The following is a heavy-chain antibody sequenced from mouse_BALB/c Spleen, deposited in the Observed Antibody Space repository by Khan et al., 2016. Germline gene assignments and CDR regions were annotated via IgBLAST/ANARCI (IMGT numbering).Heavy chain of an antibody. CDR3: ASFHGNYRGYFDV. CDR2: ISYSDST. V-gene: IGHV3-8*02. Sequence: EVQLQESGPSLVKPSQTLSLTCSVTGDSITSGYWNWIRKFPGNKLEYMGYISYSDSTYYNPSHNSRISITRDTSKNHYYLQLNSVTTEDTATYYCASFHGNYRGYFDVWGAGTTVTVSS. CDR1: GDSITSGY. D-gene: IGHD2-1*01. J-gene: IGHJ1*01.